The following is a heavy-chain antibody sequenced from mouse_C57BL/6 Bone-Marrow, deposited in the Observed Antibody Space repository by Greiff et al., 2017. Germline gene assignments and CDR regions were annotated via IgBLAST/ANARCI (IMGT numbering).Heavy chain of an antibody. CDR3: RRGETGTTSYLDY. D-gene: IGHD4-1*01. Sequence: VQLQQSGAELVRPGASVTLSCKASGYTFTDYEMHWVKQTPVHGLEWIGAIDPETGGTASNQKFKGKAILTADKSSSTAYMELRSLTSEDSAVYYCRRGETGTTSYLDYWGEGTTLTVSS. V-gene: IGHV1-15*01. CDR2: IDPETGGT. CDR1: GYTFTDYE. J-gene: IGHJ2*01.